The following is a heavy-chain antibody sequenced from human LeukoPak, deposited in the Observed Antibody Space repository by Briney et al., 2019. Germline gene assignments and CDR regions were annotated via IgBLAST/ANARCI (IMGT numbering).Heavy chain of an antibody. Sequence: GGSLRPSCAASGFSFSNYGIHWVRQAPGKGLEWVAVISYDGSNKYYADSVKGRFTISRDNSKNTLYLQMNSLRAEDTAVYYCAGEGGRLRYYYYGMDVWGQGTTVTVSS. CDR3: AGEGGRLRYYYYGMDV. D-gene: IGHD4-17*01. J-gene: IGHJ6*02. CDR1: GFSFSNYG. V-gene: IGHV3-30*03. CDR2: ISYDGSNK.